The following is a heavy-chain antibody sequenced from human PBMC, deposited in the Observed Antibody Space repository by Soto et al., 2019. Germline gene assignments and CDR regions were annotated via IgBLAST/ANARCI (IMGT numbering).Heavy chain of an antibody. CDR3: ARVKRLGEFPEPSDY. CDR2: IYYSGST. Sequence: SETLSLTCTVSGGSISSYYWSWIRQPPGKGLEWIGYIYYSGSTNYNPSLKSRVTISVDTSKNQFSLKLSSVTAADTAVYYCARVKRLGEFPEPSDYWGQGTLVTVSS. V-gene: IGHV4-59*01. J-gene: IGHJ4*02. CDR1: GGSISSYY. D-gene: IGHD3-16*01.